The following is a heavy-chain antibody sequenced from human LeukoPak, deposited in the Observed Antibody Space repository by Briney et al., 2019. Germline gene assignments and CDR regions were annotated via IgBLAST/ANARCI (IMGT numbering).Heavy chain of an antibody. CDR1: GVSISGYY. Sequence: NPSETLSLTCAVSGVSISGYYWSWIRQPPGKGLEWIGYVYHTGNSNYNPSLKSRVTISVDTSKNQFSLKLSSVTAADTAVYYCARSQNYYGSGDYWSQGTLVTVSS. CDR3: ARSQNYYGSGDY. V-gene: IGHV4-59*01. D-gene: IGHD3-10*01. CDR2: VYHTGNS. J-gene: IGHJ4*02.